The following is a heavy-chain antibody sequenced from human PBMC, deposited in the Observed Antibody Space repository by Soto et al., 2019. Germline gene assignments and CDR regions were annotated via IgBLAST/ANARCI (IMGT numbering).Heavy chain of an antibody. Sequence: NPSETLSLTCTVSGVTVSSDAYYWSWIRQHPGKGLEWIGNIYHTGSTYYSPSLKSRVVISLDTSNNQLSLTLTSVTAADTAVYYCARYRFSGNKWSKFDYWGRGTLVTVSS. V-gene: IGHV4-31*03. CDR2: IYHTGST. CDR1: GVTVSSDAYY. J-gene: IGHJ4*02. CDR3: ARYRFSGNKWSKFDY. D-gene: IGHD3-16*02.